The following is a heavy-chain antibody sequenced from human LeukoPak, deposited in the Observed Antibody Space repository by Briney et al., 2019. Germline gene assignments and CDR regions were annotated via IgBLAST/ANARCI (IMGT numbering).Heavy chain of an antibody. CDR2: IYHSGST. CDR1: GYSISSGYY. D-gene: IGHD3-16*02. Sequence: SETLSLTCTVSGYSISSGYYWGWIRLPPGKGLEWIGSIYHSGSTYYNPSLKSRVTISVDTSKNQFSLKLSSVTAADTAVYYCARDWGLRLGELSFDYWGQGTLVTVSS. J-gene: IGHJ4*02. V-gene: IGHV4-38-2*02. CDR3: ARDWGLRLGELSFDY.